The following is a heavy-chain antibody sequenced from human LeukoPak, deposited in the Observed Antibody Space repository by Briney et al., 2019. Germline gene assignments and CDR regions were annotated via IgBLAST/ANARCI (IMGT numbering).Heavy chain of an antibody. J-gene: IGHJ6*03. D-gene: IGHD5-24*01. CDR2: ISGSGGST. V-gene: IGHV3-23*01. Sequence: RGSLRLSCAASGFTFRRYAMNWVRQAPGKGLEWVSAISGSGGSTYYADSVKGRFTISRDNSKNTLYLQMNSLRAEDTAVYYCAKAREAYYYYYYMDVWGKGTTVTVSS. CDR1: GFTFRRYA. CDR3: AKAREAYYYYYYMDV.